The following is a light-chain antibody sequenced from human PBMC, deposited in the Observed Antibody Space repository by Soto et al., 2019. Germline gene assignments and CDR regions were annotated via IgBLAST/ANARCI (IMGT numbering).Light chain of an antibody. V-gene: IGLV2-14*01. J-gene: IGLJ1*01. CDR3: SSYTRSSTYV. Sequence: QSVLPQPASVSGSPGQSITISCTGTSSDVGGYNYVSWYRQHPGRAPKLMIYDVSNRPSGVSNRFSGSKSGNTASLTISGLQVEDDADYYCSSYTRSSTYVFGTGTKVTVL. CDR1: SSDVGGYNY. CDR2: DVS.